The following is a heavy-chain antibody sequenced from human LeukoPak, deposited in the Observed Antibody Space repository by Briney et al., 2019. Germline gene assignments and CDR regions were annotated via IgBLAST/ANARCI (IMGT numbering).Heavy chain of an antibody. J-gene: IGHJ3*02. CDR3: ARAERITIFGVVIRTDAFDI. D-gene: IGHD3-3*01. V-gene: IGHV1-18*01. CDR1: GYTFTSYG. CDR2: ISAYNGNT. Sequence: ASVKVSCKAPGYTFTSYGISWARQAPGQGLEWMGWISAYNGNTNYAQKLQGRVTMTTDTSTSTAYMELRSLRSDDTAVYYCARAERITIFGVVIRTDAFDIWGQGTMVTVSS.